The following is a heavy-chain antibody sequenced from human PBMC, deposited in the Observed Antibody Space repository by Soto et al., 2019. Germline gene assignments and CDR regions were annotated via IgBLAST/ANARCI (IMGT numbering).Heavy chain of an antibody. CDR3: AKDSRYGSYVRASAI. J-gene: IGHJ3*02. CDR2: ISADGGNT. Sequence: GGSLRLSCVASGFTFSSYAMTWVRQAPGKGLEWVSDISADGGNTYYADSVKGRFTISRDNSKSTLFLQMNSLRAEYTAIYYCAKDSRYGSYVRASAIWGQGTMVTVSS. D-gene: IGHD5-18*01. V-gene: IGHV3-23*01. CDR1: GFTFSSYA.